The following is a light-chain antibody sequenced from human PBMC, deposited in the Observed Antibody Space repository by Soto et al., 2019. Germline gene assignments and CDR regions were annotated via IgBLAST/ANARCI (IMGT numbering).Light chain of an antibody. J-gene: IGKJ1*01. Sequence: DIVMTQSPLSLPVTPGEPASISCRSSQSLLHSNGYNYLDWYLQKPGQSPQLLIYWGYNRASGVPDRFSGSGSGTDFTLKINRVEAEDVGVYVCMQGLQSPPTFGQGTKVEIK. CDR1: QSLLHSNGYNY. CDR2: WGY. V-gene: IGKV2-28*01. CDR3: MQGLQSPPT.